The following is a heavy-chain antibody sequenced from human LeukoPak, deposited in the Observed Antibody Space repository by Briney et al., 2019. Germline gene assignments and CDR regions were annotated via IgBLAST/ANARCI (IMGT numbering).Heavy chain of an antibody. CDR1: GYSFTTYW. V-gene: IGHV5-51*01. CDR3: GSGGGRYSGPYFLDW. D-gene: IGHD3/OR15-3a*01. J-gene: IGHJ4*02. CDR2: IYPGNSDT. Sequence: EESLKISCKGSGYSFTTYWIGWVRQMPGKGLELMGIIYPGNSDTRYSPSFQGQVTISADKSISTAYLQWNSLKASDTAISYCGSGGGRYSGPYFLDWGGEGTLVTAPS.